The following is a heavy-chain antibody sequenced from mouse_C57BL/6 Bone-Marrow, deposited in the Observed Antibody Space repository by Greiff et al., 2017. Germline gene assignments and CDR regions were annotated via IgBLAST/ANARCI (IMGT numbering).Heavy chain of an antibody. D-gene: IGHD1-1*01. CDR1: GFTFSDAW. V-gene: IGHV6-6*01. Sequence: EVKLMESGGGLVQPGGSMKLSCAASGFTFSDAWMDWVRQSPEKGLEWVAEIRNKANNHATYYAGSVKGRFTISRDDSKSNVYLQMNSLRAADTGIYYCTVVATDYFDYWGQGTTLTVSS. CDR2: IRNKANNHAT. J-gene: IGHJ2*01. CDR3: TVVATDYFDY.